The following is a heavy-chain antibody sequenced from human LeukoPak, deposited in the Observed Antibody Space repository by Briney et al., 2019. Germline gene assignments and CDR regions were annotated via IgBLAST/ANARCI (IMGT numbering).Heavy chain of an antibody. Sequence: SETLSLTCTVSGGSISSYYWSWIRQPPGKGLEWIGYIYYSGSTNYNPSLKSRVTISVDTSKNQFSLKLSSVTAADTAVYYCARDDGRTTPYYFDYWGQGTLVNVSS. D-gene: IGHD4-11*01. CDR3: ARDDGRTTPYYFDY. V-gene: IGHV4-59*01. CDR1: GGSISSYY. CDR2: IYYSGST. J-gene: IGHJ4*02.